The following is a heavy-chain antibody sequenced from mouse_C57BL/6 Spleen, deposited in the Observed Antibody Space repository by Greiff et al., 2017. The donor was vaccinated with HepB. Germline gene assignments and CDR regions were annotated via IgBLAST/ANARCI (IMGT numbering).Heavy chain of an antibody. CDR3: AREGYYGYFDY. D-gene: IGHD1-1*01. Sequence: EVQLQQSGPELVKPGASVKISCKASGYTFTDYYMNWVKQSHGKSLEWIGDINPNNGGTSYNQKFKGKATLTVDKSSSTAYMELRSLTSEDSAVYYCAREGYYGYFDYWGQGTTLTVSS. J-gene: IGHJ2*01. V-gene: IGHV1-26*01. CDR2: INPNNGGT. CDR1: GYTFTDYY.